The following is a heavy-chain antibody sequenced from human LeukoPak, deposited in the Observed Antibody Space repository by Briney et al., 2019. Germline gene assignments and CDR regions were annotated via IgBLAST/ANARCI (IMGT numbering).Heavy chain of an antibody. D-gene: IGHD3-22*01. CDR1: GYTFTTYG. J-gene: IGHJ5*02. CDR2: ISVYNGNT. Sequence: ASVKFSCKASGYTFTTYGISWVRQAPGQGLEWMGWISVYNGNTNYAQKLQGRVTMTTDTSTSTAYMELRSLRSDDTAVYYCARESAYYYDSSGLYHWFDPWGQGTLVTVSS. V-gene: IGHV1-18*01. CDR3: ARESAYYYDSSGLYHWFDP.